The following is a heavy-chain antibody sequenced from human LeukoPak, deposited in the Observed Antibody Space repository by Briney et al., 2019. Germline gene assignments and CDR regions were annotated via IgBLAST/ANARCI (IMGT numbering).Heavy chain of an antibody. CDR1: GGSISNYY. V-gene: IGHV3-23*01. D-gene: IGHD3-16*01. Sequence: ETLSLTCTVSGGSISNYYWSWVRQAPGKGLEWVSAISGSGGSTYYADSVKGRFTISRDNSKNTLYLQMNSLRAEDTAVYYCAKSALGYWGQGTLVTVSS. J-gene: IGHJ4*02. CDR3: AKSALGY. CDR2: ISGSGGST.